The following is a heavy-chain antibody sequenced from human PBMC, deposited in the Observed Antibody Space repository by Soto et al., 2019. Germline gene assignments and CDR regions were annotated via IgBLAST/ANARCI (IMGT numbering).Heavy chain of an antibody. D-gene: IGHD3-9*01. V-gene: IGHV3-11*01. J-gene: IGHJ4*02. Sequence: PGGSLRLSCAASGFTFSYYYMSWLRQAPGKGLEWVSYISSSGSTIYYADSVKGRFTISRDNAKNSLYLQMNSLRAEDTAVYYCARDLLPPQRNYDILTASPIDYWGQGTLVTVSS. CDR3: ARDLLPPQRNYDILTASPIDY. CDR1: GFTFSYYY. CDR2: ISSSGSTI.